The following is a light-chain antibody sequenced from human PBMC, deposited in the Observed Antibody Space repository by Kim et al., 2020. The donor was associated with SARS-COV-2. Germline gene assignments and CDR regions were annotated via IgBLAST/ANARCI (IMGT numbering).Light chain of an antibody. Sequence: SLGDRVTISCRASQSIRSYVNWYQHKAGKGPKLLIYSASSLQSGVPSRFSGSGSGTDFTLTISSLQPEDFATYSCQQTYSFPQITFGQGTRLEIK. J-gene: IGKJ5*01. CDR2: SAS. CDR1: QSIRSY. CDR3: QQTYSFPQIT. V-gene: IGKV1-39*01.